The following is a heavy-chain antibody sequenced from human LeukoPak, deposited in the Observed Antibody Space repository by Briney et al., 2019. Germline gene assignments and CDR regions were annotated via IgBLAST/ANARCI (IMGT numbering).Heavy chain of an antibody. Sequence: SETLSLTCTVSGGSISGYYWSWIRQPPGKGLEWIGYIYYSGSTNYNPSLKSRVTISVDTSKNQFSLKLSSVTDADTAVYYCARDRDTAMVTSDWYFDLWGRGTLVTVSS. J-gene: IGHJ2*01. V-gene: IGHV4-59*01. CDR3: ARDRDTAMVTSDWYFDL. CDR1: GGSISGYY. D-gene: IGHD5-18*01. CDR2: IYYSGST.